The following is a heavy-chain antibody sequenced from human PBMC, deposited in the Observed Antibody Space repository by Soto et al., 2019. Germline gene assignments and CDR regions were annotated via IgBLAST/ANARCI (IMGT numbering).Heavy chain of an antibody. Sequence: EMTLVESGGGLVQPGRSLRLSCATSGFTFEDYAVHWVRQAPGKGLEWVSGISWNSDIIEYADSVKGRFTISRDNAKNSLYLQMNSLRPEDTALYYCTKAVEWGGNHLNHAFDVWGKGTMVSVSS. CDR3: TKAVEWGGNHLNHAFDV. V-gene: IGHV3-9*01. CDR1: GFTFEDYA. J-gene: IGHJ3*01. D-gene: IGHD1-26*01. CDR2: ISWNSDII.